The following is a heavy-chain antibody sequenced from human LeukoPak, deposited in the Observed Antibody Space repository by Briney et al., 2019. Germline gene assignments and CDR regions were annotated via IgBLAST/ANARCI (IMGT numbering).Heavy chain of an antibody. Sequence: ASVKVSCRSSGYTFTSYDINWVRQATGQGLEWMGCMNPNSGNTGYAQKFQGRVTITRNTSISTAYMELNSLRSEDTALYYCARVQGGDWFDPWGQGTLVTVSS. D-gene: IGHD3-10*01. CDR2: MNPNSGNT. V-gene: IGHV1-8*03. CDR1: GYTFTSYD. CDR3: ARVQGGDWFDP. J-gene: IGHJ5*02.